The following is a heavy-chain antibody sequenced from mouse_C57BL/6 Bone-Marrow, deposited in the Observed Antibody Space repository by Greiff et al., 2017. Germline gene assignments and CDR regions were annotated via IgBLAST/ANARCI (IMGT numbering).Heavy chain of an antibody. Sequence: QVQLQQPGAELVKPGASVTLSCKASGYTFTSYWMHWVKQRPGQGLEWIGMFHPNSGSTNYNEKFKSKATLTVDKSSSTAYMQLSSLTSEDSAVYYWARGIYYDYDVPFFFAYWGQGTTLTVSS. J-gene: IGHJ2*01. CDR1: GYTFTSYW. V-gene: IGHV1-64*01. CDR2: FHPNSGST. D-gene: IGHD2-4*01. CDR3: ARGIYYDYDVPFFFAY.